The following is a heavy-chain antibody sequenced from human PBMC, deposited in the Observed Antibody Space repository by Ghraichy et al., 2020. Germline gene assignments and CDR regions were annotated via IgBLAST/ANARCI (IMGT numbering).Heavy chain of an antibody. Sequence: GGSLRLSCAASGFTFSDYSMNWVRQTPGRGLEWVSCITSNDYIYYADSVKGRFTISRDNAKKSLYLQMNSLRAEDTAVYFCAKKGGNDGYNLARFDYWGQGTLVTVSS. CDR1: GFTFSDYS. CDR3: AKKGGNDGYNLARFDY. J-gene: IGHJ4*02. D-gene: IGHD5-24*01. CDR2: ITSNDYI. V-gene: IGHV3-21*01.